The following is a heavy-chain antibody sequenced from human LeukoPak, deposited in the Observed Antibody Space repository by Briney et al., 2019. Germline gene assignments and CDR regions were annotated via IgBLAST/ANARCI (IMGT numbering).Heavy chain of an antibody. V-gene: IGHV4-39*01. CDR2: IYYSGST. J-gene: IGHJ5*02. D-gene: IGHD3-22*01. CDR3: ARLDYYDSSGYST. Sequence: SETLSLTCTVSGGSISSSSYYWGWIRQPPGKGLEWIGSIYYSGSTYYNPSLKSRVTISVDTSKNQFSLKLSSVTAADTAVYYCARLDYYDSSGYSTWGQGTLATVSS. CDR1: GGSISSSSYY.